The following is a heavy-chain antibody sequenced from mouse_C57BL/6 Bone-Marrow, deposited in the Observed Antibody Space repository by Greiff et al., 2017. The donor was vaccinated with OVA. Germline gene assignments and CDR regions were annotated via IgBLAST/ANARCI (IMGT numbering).Heavy chain of an antibody. CDR1: GYTFTDYE. V-gene: IGHV1-15*01. CDR3: TRSYSNYGDFDY. J-gene: IGHJ2*01. CDR2: IDPETGGT. Sequence: QVQLKESGAELVRPGASVTLSCKASGYTFTDYEMHWVKQTPVHGLEWIGAIDPETGGTAYNQKFKGKAILTADKSSSTAYMELRSLTSEDSAVYYCTRSYSNYGDFDYWGQGTTLPVSS. D-gene: IGHD2-5*01.